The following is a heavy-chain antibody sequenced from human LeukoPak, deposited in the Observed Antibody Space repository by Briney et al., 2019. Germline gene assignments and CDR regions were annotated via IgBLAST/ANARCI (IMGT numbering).Heavy chain of an antibody. CDR3: ARKRGYSYGPLGWFDP. J-gene: IGHJ5*02. CDR2: IYYSGST. V-gene: IGHV4-39*01. D-gene: IGHD5-18*01. Sequence: SETLSLTCTVSGGSISSSSYYWGWIRQPPGKGLEWIGSIYYSGSTYYNPSLKSRVTISVDTSKNQFSLKLSSVTAADTAVYYCARKRGYSYGPLGWFDPWGQGTLVTVSS. CDR1: GGSISSSSYY.